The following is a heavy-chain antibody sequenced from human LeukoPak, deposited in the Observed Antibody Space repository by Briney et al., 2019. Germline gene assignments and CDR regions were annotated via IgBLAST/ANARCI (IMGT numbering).Heavy chain of an antibody. D-gene: IGHD2-2*01. CDR2: ISGSGGST. CDR3: AKGVVPAAIPLYDAFDI. J-gene: IGHJ3*02. CDR1: GFTFSSYA. Sequence: GGSLRLSCAASGFTFSSYAMSWVRQAPGKGLEWVSAISGSGGSTYYADSAKGRFTISRDNSKNTLYLQMNSLRAEDTAVYYCAKGVVPAAIPLYDAFDIWGQGTMVTVSS. V-gene: IGHV3-23*01.